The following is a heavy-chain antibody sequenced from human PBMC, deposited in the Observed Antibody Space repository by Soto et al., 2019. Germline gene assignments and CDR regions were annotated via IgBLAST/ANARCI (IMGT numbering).Heavy chain of an antibody. J-gene: IGHJ5*02. Sequence: ASVKVSCKASGYTFTSYGISWVRQAPGQGLEWMGWISAYNGNTNYAQKLQGRVTMTTDTSTSTAYMELRSLRSDDTAVYYCARDSEATSSSSSARFDTWGQGTLVTVS. CDR2: ISAYNGNT. CDR1: GYTFTSYG. CDR3: ARDSEATSSSSSARFDT. V-gene: IGHV1-18*04. D-gene: IGHD6-6*01.